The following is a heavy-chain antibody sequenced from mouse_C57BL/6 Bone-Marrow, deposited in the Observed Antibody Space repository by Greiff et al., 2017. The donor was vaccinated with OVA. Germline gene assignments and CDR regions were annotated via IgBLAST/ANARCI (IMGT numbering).Heavy chain of an antibody. CDR1: GYTFTDYN. J-gene: IGHJ1*03. CDR2: INPNNGGT. D-gene: IGHD1-1*01. Sequence: VQLQQSGPELVKPGASVKMSCKASGYTFTDYNMHWVKQSHGKSLEWIGYINPNNGGTSYNQKFKGKATLTVNKSYSTAYMALRSLTSEDSAVYYGARCSGGGPHYYGSSYGYFDVWGTGTTVTVSS. V-gene: IGHV1-22*01. CDR3: ARCSGGGPHYYGSSYGYFDV.